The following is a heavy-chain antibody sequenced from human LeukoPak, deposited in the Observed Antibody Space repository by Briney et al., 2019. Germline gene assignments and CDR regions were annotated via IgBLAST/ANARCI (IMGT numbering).Heavy chain of an antibody. CDR1: GFTYTNYW. Sequence: PGGSLRLSCAASGFTYTNYWVSWFRQAPGQGLEWVASIKQDGSERYYVDSVKGRFTISRDNDKNSLFLQLSSLRAEDTAVYYCARGSMHVYHLYTDYWGQGTLVAVSS. CDR2: IKQDGSER. V-gene: IGHV3-7*01. D-gene: IGHD1-14*01. CDR3: ARGSMHVYHLYTDY. J-gene: IGHJ4*02.